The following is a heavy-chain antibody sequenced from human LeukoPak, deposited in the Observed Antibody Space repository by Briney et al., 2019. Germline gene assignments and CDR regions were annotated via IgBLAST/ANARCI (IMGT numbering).Heavy chain of an antibody. CDR1: GYTFTGYY. CDR3: ARVRGITMVRGVPTVGY. J-gene: IGHJ4*02. V-gene: IGHV1-2*02. Sequence: ASVKVSCKASGYTFTGYYMHWVRQAPAQGIEWMGWINPNSGGTNYAQKFQGRVTMTRDTSISTAYMELSRLRSDDTAVYYCARVRGITMVRGVPTVGYWGQGTLVTVSS. CDR2: INPNSGGT. D-gene: IGHD3-10*01.